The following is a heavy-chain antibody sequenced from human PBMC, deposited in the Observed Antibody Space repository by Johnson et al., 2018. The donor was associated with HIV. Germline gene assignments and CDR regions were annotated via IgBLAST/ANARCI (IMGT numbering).Heavy chain of an antibody. V-gene: IGHV3-30*02. J-gene: IGHJ3*02. CDR3: ARDGWEQRGETVGDGFDI. Sequence: QVQLVESGGGVVQPGGSLRLSCAASGFTFSSYGMHWVRQAPGKGLEWVAFIRYDGGNKYYADSVKGRFIISRDNSQNTLSLQLNSLRVEDTAFYYCARDGWEQRGETVGDGFDIWGQGTMVTVSS. CDR2: IRYDGGNK. CDR1: GFTFSSYG. D-gene: IGHD1-26*01.